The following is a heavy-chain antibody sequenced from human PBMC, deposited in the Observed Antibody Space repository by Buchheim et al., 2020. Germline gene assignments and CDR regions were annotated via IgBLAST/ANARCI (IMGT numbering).Heavy chain of an antibody. J-gene: IGHJ2*01. D-gene: IGHD5-12*01. Sequence: QVQLQESGPGLVKPSQTLSLTCTVSGGSISSGGYYWNWIRLVPGKGLQWIGHTYNSGTTYYNPSLQGRVPISVDTSENQFSLKLSSVTAADTAVYYCARDQGGYVWYFDLWGRGSL. V-gene: IGHV4-31*03. CDR3: ARDQGGYVWYFDL. CDR1: GGSISSGGYY. CDR2: TYNSGTT.